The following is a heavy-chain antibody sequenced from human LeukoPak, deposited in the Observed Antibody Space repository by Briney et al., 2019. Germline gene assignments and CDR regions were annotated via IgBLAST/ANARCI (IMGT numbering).Heavy chain of an antibody. CDR2: INHSGST. V-gene: IGHV4-34*01. D-gene: IGHD3-9*01. CDR1: GGSFSGYY. J-gene: IGHJ6*02. Sequence: SETLSLTCAVYGGSFSGYYWSWIRQPPGKGLEWIGEINHSGSTNYNPSLKSRVTISVDTSKNQSSLKLSSVTAADTAVYYCARQLRDILTGYSDYYYYGMDVWGQGTTVTVSS. CDR3: ARQLRDILTGYSDYYYYGMDV.